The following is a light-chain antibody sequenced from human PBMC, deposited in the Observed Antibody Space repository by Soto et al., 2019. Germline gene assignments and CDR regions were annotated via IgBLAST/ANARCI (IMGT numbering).Light chain of an antibody. V-gene: IGKV3-20*01. Sequence: IVLTQSPGTLYLSPLEITTLSFRASQSISRYLAWYQQKPGQGPRLLIYGASSRATGTPDRFSGSGSGTDFTLTINRLEPEDFALYYCQQYGSSPPTFGQGTKVDIK. CDR2: GAS. CDR3: QQYGSSPPT. CDR1: QSISRY. J-gene: IGKJ1*01.